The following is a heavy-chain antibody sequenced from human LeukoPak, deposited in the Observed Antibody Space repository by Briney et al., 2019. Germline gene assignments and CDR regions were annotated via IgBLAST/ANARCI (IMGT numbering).Heavy chain of an antibody. J-gene: IGHJ3*02. D-gene: IGHD5/OR15-5a*01. CDR1: GGSFSGYY. Sequence: SETLSLTCAVYGGSFSGYYWSWIRQPPGKGLEWIGEINHSGSTNYNPSLKSRDTISVDTSKNQFSLKLSSVTAADTAVYYCARGHLVSNAFDIWGQGTMVTVSS. CDR2: INHSGST. CDR3: ARGHLVSNAFDI. V-gene: IGHV4-34*01.